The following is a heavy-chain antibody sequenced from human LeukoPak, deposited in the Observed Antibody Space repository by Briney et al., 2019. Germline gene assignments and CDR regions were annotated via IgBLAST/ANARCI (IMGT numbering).Heavy chain of an antibody. CDR2: INGIGTSI. CDR1: GFSSDFSGYA. D-gene: IGHD4-17*01. Sequence: PGGSLRLSCAASGFSSDFSGYAMSWVRQAPGKGLEWVSGINGIGTSIYYADSVKGRFTISRDNSDNTLYLQMNSLRADDTAVYYCAKGSIYGDYGDFDHWGQGTLVTVSS. J-gene: IGHJ4*02. V-gene: IGHV3-23*05. CDR3: AKGSIYGDYGDFDH.